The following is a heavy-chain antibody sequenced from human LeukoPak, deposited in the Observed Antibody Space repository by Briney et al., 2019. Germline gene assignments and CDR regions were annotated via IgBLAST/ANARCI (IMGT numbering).Heavy chain of an antibody. J-gene: IGHJ4*02. CDR3: ARYHYDSSGYPYYFDY. V-gene: IGHV3-53*01. CDR2: IYSGGST. Sequence: PGGSLRLSCVAFGFIVSDNYMSWVRQAPGQGLEWVSVIYSGGSTYYADSVKGRFTISRDNSKNTVFLQLNSLRAEDTAVYYCARYHYDSSGYPYYFDYWGQGTLVTVSS. CDR1: GFIVSDNY. D-gene: IGHD3-22*01.